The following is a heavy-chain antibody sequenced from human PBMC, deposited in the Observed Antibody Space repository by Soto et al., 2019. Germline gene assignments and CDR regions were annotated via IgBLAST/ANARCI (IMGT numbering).Heavy chain of an antibody. CDR3: AKGRGGTGWPFQQ. Sequence: GGSLRLSCTRSGFTCGNLAMSWVRQAPGKALESVSSISAGGATTYSADSVKGPVTLSRDDSKNTLSLQMISLRAEDSAVYYCAKGRGGTGWPFQQRGQGNLVPVAS. D-gene: IGHD6-19*01. CDR1: GFTCGNLA. J-gene: IGHJ4*02. V-gene: IGHV3-23*01. CDR2: ISAGGATT.